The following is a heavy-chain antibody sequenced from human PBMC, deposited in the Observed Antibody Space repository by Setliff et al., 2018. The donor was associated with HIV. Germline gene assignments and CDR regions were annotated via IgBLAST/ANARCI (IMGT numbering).Heavy chain of an antibody. Sequence: GESLKISCQASGYSFTNYWIGWVRQMPGKGLEWIGVIYPGGFVTRYGPSFQGQVFISADRSITTAYLQWDSLKASDTAMYYCTRRRRAPGIEDLEAYWGQGTLVTVSS. V-gene: IGHV5-51*01. D-gene: IGHD1-26*01. CDR2: IYPGGFVT. CDR1: GYSFTNYW. J-gene: IGHJ4*02. CDR3: TRRRRAPGIEDLEAY.